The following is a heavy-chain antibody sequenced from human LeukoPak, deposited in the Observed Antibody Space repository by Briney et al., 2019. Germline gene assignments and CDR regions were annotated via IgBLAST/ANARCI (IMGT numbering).Heavy chain of an antibody. Sequence: GESLKISCKGSGYSFTRYWIGWVRQMPGKGLEWMGIIYPGDSDTRYSPSFQGQVTISADKSISTAYLRWSSLKASDTAMYYCARLRGAPFSFFDYWGQGTLVTVSS. CDR1: GYSFTRYW. J-gene: IGHJ4*02. D-gene: IGHD3-10*01. V-gene: IGHV5-51*01. CDR3: ARLRGAPFSFFDY. CDR2: IYPGDSDT.